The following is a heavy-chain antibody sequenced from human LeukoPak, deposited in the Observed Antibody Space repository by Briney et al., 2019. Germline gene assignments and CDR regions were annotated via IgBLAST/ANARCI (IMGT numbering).Heavy chain of an antibody. CDR3: ARDLVVVVAVQGRGAWFDP. CDR1: GGSISSSSYY. Sequence: ASETLSLTCTVSGGSISSSSYYWSWIRQPAGKGLEWIGRIYTSGSTNYNPSLKSRVTISVDTSKNQFSLKLSSVTAADTAVYYCARDLVVVVAVQGRGAWFDPWGQGTLVTVSS. J-gene: IGHJ5*02. D-gene: IGHD2-15*01. CDR2: IYTSGST. V-gene: IGHV4-61*02.